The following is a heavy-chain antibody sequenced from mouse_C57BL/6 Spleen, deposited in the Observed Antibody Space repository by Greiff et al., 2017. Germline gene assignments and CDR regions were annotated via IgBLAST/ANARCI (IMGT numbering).Heavy chain of an antibody. D-gene: IGHD2-2*01. CDR1: GFTFSNYW. CDR3: TEGVYYGYDGSFAY. V-gene: IGHV6-3*01. J-gene: IGHJ3*01. Sequence: EVKVEESGGGLVQPGGSMKLSCVASGFTFSNYWMNWVRQSPEKGLEWVAQIRLKSDNYATHYAESVKGRFTISRDDSKSSVYLQMNNLRAEDTGIYYCTEGVYYGYDGSFAYWGQGTLVTVSA. CDR2: IRLKSDNYAT.